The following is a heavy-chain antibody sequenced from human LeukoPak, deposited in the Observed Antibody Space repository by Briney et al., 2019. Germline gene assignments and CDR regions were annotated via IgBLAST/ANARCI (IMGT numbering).Heavy chain of an antibody. V-gene: IGHV3-30*04. CDR2: ISYDGSKK. CDR3: ARSRSASTSGWYDYFDY. J-gene: IGHJ4*02. Sequence: PGRSLRLSCAASGFTFSSSAMQWVRQAPGKGLEWVAVISYDGSKKYYADSVKGRFTISRDDPKNTLYLQMNSLRGEDTAVYHCARSRSASTSGWYDYFDYWGRGTLVTVSS. D-gene: IGHD6-19*01. CDR1: GFTFSSSA.